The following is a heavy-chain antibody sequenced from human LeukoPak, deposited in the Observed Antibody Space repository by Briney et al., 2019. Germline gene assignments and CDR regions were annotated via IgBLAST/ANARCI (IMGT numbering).Heavy chain of an antibody. CDR3: ARDQPAPRWFDP. V-gene: IGHV4-38-2*02. J-gene: IGHJ5*02. CDR2: IYHSGST. Sequence: SETLSLTCTVSGYSISSGYYWGWIRQPPGQGLEWIGSIYHSGSTYYNPSLKSRVTISADTSKSQFSLNLSSVTAADTAVYYCARDQPAPRWFDPWGQGTLVTVSS. CDR1: GYSISSGYY.